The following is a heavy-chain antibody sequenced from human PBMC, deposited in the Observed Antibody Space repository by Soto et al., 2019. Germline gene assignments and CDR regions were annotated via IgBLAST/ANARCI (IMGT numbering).Heavy chain of an antibody. CDR3: AVMSGYYTSYYYMDG. D-gene: IGHD3-3*01. Sequence: SVKVSCKASGFTFSNSAIQWVRQTRGQRLEWIGWIVVGSGNTNYARELHGRVTITRDMSTSAAYMELSGLRSEDTAIYYCAVMSGYYTSYYYMDGWGEGTTVNVSS. V-gene: IGHV1-58*02. CDR2: IVVGSGNT. J-gene: IGHJ6*03. CDR1: GFTFSNSA.